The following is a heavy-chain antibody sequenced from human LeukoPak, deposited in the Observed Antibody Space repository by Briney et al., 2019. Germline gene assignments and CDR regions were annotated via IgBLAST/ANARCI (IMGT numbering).Heavy chain of an antibody. CDR1: GGSISSSSYY. Sequence: SETLSLTCTVSGGSISSSSYYWGWIRQPPGKGLEWIGSIYYSGSTYYNPSLKSRVTISVDTSKNQFSLKLSSVTAADTAVYYCAVGELLHLVFDYWGQGTLVTVSS. J-gene: IGHJ4*02. CDR3: AVGELLHLVFDY. V-gene: IGHV4-39*01. CDR2: IYYSGST. D-gene: IGHD3-10*01.